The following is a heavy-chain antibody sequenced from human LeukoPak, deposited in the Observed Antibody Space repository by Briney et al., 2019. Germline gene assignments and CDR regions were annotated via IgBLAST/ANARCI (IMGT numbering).Heavy chain of an antibody. CDR1: GYTFSSYA. J-gene: IGHJ4*02. V-gene: IGHV3-23*01. Sequence: ASVKVSCKASGYTFSSYAMSWVRQAPGKGLEWVSAISGSGGSTYYADSVKGRFTISRDNSKKTLFLQMNSLRAEDTAVYYCAKAQLLWLGESWYYFDYWGQGTLVTVSS. D-gene: IGHD3-10*01. CDR2: ISGSGGST. CDR3: AKAQLLWLGESWYYFDY.